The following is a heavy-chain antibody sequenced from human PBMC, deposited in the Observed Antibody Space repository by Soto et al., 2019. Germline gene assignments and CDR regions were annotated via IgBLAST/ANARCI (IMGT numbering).Heavy chain of an antibody. CDR2: MNTNCHYI. D-gene: IGHD2-2*01. J-gene: IGHJ4*02. CDR1: GFTFSAYS. V-gene: IGHV3-21*01. Sequence: EVQLVASGGGLVKPGESLRLSCAAAGFTFSAYSMNWVRQAPGKGLEWVSSMNTNCHYIYYADSVNGRLNISRDNPENPLYLQMNSLRAEDKAVYYCARNIPGATSPFEYWGQGTLVTVSS. CDR3: ARNIPGATSPFEY.